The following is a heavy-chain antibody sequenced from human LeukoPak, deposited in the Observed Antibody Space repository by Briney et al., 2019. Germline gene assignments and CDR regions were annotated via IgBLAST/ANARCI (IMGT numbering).Heavy chain of an antibody. D-gene: IGHD6-13*01. CDR3: ATDPSIAAAGHFDP. V-gene: IGHV1-24*01. CDR2: FDPEDGET. J-gene: IGHJ5*02. CDR1: GYTLTELS. Sequence: ASVKVSCKVSGYTLTELSMHWVRQAPGKGLEWRGGFDPEDGETIYAQKFQGRVTMTEDTSTDTAYMELSSLRSEDTAVYYCATDPSIAAAGHFDPWGQGTLVTVSS.